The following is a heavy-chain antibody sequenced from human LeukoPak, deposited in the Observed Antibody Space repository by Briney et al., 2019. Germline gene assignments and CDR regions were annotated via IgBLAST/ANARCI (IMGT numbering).Heavy chain of an antibody. J-gene: IGHJ3*01. Sequence: GGSLRLSCAASGFTFDDYAMHWVRQAPGKGLEWVSGISWNSGSIGYADSVKGRFTISRDNAKNSLYLQMNSLRAEDTALYYCAKDDAAWGQGTMVTVSS. CDR1: GFTFDDYA. V-gene: IGHV3-9*01. D-gene: IGHD2-15*01. CDR2: ISWNSGSI. CDR3: AKDDAA.